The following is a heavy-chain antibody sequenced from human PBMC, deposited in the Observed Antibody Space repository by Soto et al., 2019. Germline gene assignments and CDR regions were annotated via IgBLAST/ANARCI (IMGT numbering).Heavy chain of an antibody. CDR2: IYWDDDK. CDR3: AHRQRTVYFDY. D-gene: IGHD4-17*01. Sequence: PPLVNPTQTLTLTCTFSGFSHSKRGVGKGWIRQPTGKALERLALIYWDDDKRSSPSLKSRLTITEDTSKNQVVLTMTNMDPVDTATYYCAHRQRTVYFDYWGQGTLVTVSS. J-gene: IGHJ4*02. V-gene: IGHV2-5*02. CDR1: GFSHSKRGVG.